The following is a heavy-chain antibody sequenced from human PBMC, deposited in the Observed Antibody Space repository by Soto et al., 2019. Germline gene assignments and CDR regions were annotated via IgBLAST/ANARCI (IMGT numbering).Heavy chain of an antibody. Sequence: PRKGLEWMGIINPSGGSTSYAQKFQGRVTMTRDTSTSTVYMELSSLRSEDTAVYYCARETRFCINGVCFGHTCRPDGFDIRGQGTMVNGSS. CDR2: INPSGGST. CDR3: ARETRFCINGVCFGHTCRPDGFDI. J-gene: IGHJ3*02. D-gene: IGHD2-8*01. V-gene: IGHV1-46*03.